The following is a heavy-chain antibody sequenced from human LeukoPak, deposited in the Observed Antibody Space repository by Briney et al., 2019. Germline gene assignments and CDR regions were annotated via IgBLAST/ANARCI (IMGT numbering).Heavy chain of an antibody. CDR2: IKSKTDGGTT. Sequence: GGSLRLSCAASGFTFSDAWMSWVRQAPGKGLEWVGRIKSKTDGGTTDYGAPVKARFTISRDDSKNTLYLQMNSLKTEDTAVYYCTRPRRDSSGYLDIWGQGTMVTVSS. CDR3: TRPRRDSSGYLDI. J-gene: IGHJ3*02. CDR1: GFTFSDAW. D-gene: IGHD3-22*01. V-gene: IGHV3-15*01.